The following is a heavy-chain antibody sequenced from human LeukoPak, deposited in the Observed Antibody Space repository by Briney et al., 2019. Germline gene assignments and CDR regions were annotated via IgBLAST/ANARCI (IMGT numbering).Heavy chain of an antibody. Sequence: GGSLRLSCAASGFIFSTYAMSWVRRAPGKGLEWVSSIVSGGGTTYYADSVKGRFTISRDNSKNTLYLQMNSLRAEDTAVYYCAMITPLYCSSTSCYPLGYWGQGTLVTVSS. D-gene: IGHD2-2*01. J-gene: IGHJ4*02. V-gene: IGHV3-23*01. CDR1: GFIFSTYA. CDR3: AMITPLYCSSTSCYPLGY. CDR2: IVSGGGTT.